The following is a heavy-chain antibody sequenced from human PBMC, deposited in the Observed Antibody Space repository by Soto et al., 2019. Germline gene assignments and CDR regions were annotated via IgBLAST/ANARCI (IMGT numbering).Heavy chain of an antibody. CDR2: ISAYNGNT. CDR3: ARDRPYYDILTGYYFYYYYGMDV. V-gene: IGHV1-18*04. D-gene: IGHD3-9*01. Sequence: ASVKVSCKASGYTFTSYGISWVRQAPGQGLEWMGWISAYNGNTNYAQKLQGRVTMTTDTSTSTAYMELRSLRSDDTAVYYCARDRPYYDILTGYYFYYYYGMDVWGQGTTVTVSS. J-gene: IGHJ6*02. CDR1: GYTFTSYG.